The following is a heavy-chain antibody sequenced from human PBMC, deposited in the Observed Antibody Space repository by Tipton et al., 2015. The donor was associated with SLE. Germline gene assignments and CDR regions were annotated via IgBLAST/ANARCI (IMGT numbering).Heavy chain of an antibody. D-gene: IGHD6-6*01. CDR3: ARELQQLVAFDI. Sequence: GHVTISADKSISTAYLQWSSLKASDTAMYYCARELQQLVAFDIWGQGTMVTVSS. J-gene: IGHJ3*02. V-gene: IGHV5-10-1*01.